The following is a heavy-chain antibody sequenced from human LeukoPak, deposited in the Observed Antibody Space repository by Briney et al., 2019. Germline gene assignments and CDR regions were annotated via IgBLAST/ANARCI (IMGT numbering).Heavy chain of an antibody. D-gene: IGHD6-13*01. Sequence: GGSLRLSCAASGFTFDDYAMHWVRQAPGKGLEWVSLISWDGGSTYYADSVKGRFTISRDNSKNSLYLQMNSLRAEDTALYYCAKDILPFEQQPPGVWGQGTLVTVSS. CDR3: AKDILPFEQQPPGV. CDR1: GFTFDDYA. J-gene: IGHJ4*02. CDR2: ISWDGGST. V-gene: IGHV3-43D*03.